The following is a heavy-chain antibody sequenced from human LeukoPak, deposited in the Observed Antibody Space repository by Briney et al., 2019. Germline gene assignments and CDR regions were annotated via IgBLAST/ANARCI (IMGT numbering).Heavy chain of an antibody. CDR1: GFTFSSYW. Sequence: SGGSLRLSCAASGFTFSSYWMHWVRQAPGKGLLWVSRIDTDGSSTIYADSVKGRFTISRDNAKNTLYLQMNNLRAEDTAVYYCVRDAYHAAFLARYIYWGQGTLVTVSS. J-gene: IGHJ4*02. CDR3: VRDAYHAAFLARYIY. D-gene: IGHD3-16*01. CDR2: IDTDGSST. V-gene: IGHV3-74*01.